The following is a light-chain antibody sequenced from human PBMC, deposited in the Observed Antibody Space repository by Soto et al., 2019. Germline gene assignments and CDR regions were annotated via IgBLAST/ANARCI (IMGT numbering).Light chain of an antibody. Sequence: DIVMTQSPDSLAVSLGERATINCKSSQSVLYSSNNKNYLAWYQQKTGQPTKLLFYWASTRESGVPDRFSGSGSETDFTLTISSLQAENVSVYYCQQYYSTPYTFGQGTKLEIK. CDR2: WAS. CDR3: QQYYSTPYT. J-gene: IGKJ2*01. CDR1: QSVLYSSNNKNY. V-gene: IGKV4-1*01.